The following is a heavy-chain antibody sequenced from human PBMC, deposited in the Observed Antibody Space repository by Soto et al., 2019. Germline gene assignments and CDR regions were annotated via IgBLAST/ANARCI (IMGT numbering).Heavy chain of an antibody. J-gene: IGHJ4*02. V-gene: IGHV4-39*02. CDR3: AREESSSWYGGYFDY. D-gene: IGHD6-13*01. CDR1: GGSISSSSYY. Sequence: QLQLQESGPGLVKPSETLSLTCTVSGGSISSSSYYWGWIRQPPGKGLEWIGSIYYSGSTYYNPSLKGRVTLSVDTSKNQFALKLSSVTAADTAVYYCAREESSSWYGGYFDYWGQGTLVTVSS. CDR2: IYYSGST.